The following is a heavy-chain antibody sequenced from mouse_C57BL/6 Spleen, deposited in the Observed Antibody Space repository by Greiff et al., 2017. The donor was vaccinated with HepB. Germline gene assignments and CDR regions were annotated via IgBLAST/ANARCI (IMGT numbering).Heavy chain of an antibody. D-gene: IGHD2-1*01. CDR3: TAADDGNYVFDY. CDR2: IDPENGDT. Sequence: VQLKQSGAELVRPGASVKLSCTASGFNIKDDYMHWVKQRPEQGLEWIGWIDPENGDTEYASKFQGKATITADTSSNTAYLQLSSLTSEDTAVYCCTAADDGNYVFDYWGQGTTLTVSS. CDR1: GFNIKDDY. J-gene: IGHJ2*01. V-gene: IGHV14-4*01.